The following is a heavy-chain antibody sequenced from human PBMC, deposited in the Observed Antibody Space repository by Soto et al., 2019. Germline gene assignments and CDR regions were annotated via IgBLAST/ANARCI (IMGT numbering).Heavy chain of an antibody. CDR3: ATSYCSITRCDTNYYYGMDV. D-gene: IGHD2-2*02. V-gene: IGHV3-48*03. CDR1: GFTFSSYE. J-gene: IGHJ6*02. Sequence: PVGSLRLSCAASGFTFSSYEMNWVRQAPGKGLEWVSYISSSGSTIYYADSVKGRFTISRDNAKNSLYLHMNSLRAEDTAVYYCATSYCSITRCDTNYYYGMDVWGQGTTVTVSS. CDR2: ISSSGSTI.